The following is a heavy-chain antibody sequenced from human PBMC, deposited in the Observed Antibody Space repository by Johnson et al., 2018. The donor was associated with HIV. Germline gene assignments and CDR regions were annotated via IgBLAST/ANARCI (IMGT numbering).Heavy chain of an antibody. V-gene: IGHV3-30*19. D-gene: IGHD6-13*01. CDR3: AREPSIAAAGGDGAFDI. CDR2: ISYDGSNK. CDR1: GFTFSYYG. J-gene: IGHJ3*02. Sequence: QVQLVESGGGVVQPGRSLRLSCAASGFTFSYYGIHWVRQAPGKGLEWVAVISYDGSNKYYADSAKGRFTISRDNSKNTLYLQMNSLRAEDTAVYYCAREPSIAAAGGDGAFDIWGRGTMLTVSS.